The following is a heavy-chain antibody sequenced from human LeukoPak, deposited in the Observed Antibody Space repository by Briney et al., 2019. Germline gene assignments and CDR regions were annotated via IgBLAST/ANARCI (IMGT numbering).Heavy chain of an antibody. CDR3: AKEDYYDSSGYY. CDR1: GFTFSSYG. V-gene: IGHV3-30*02. CDR2: IRYDGSNK. J-gene: IGHJ4*02. Sequence: GGSLRLSCAASGFTFSSYGMHWVRQSPGKGLEWVAFIRYDGSNKHYADSVKGRFTISRDNSKNTLYLQMNSLRAEDTAVYYCAKEDYYDSSGYYWGQGTLVTVSS. D-gene: IGHD3-22*01.